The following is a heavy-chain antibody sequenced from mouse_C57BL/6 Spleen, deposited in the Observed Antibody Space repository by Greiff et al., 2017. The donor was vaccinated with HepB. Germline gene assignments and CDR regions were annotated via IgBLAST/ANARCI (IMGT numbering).Heavy chain of an antibody. CDR2: INPNNGGT. V-gene: IGHV1-26*01. J-gene: IGHJ2*01. Sequence: VQLQQSGPELVKPGASVKISCKASGYTFTDYYMNWVKQSHGKSLEWIGDINPNNGGTSYNQKFKGKATLTVDKSSSTAYMELRSLTSEDSAVYYGEREGLNFDDWGQGTTLTVSS. D-gene: IGHD2-4*01. CDR1: GYTFTDYY. CDR3: EREGLNFDD.